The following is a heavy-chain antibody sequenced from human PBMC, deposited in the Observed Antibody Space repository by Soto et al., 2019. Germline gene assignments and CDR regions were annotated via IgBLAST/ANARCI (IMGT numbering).Heavy chain of an antibody. J-gene: IGHJ6*02. CDR1: GYTLTELS. D-gene: IGHD3-22*01. Sequence: QVQLVQSGAEVKKPGASVKVSCKVSGYTLTELSMHWVRQAPGKGLEWMGGFDPEDGETIYAQKFTGRVTMTEDTSTDAAYMEPGSLRCEDTAVYYCATASVVVITTRGMDVCGQGTTVTVSS. CDR3: ATASVVVITTRGMDV. CDR2: FDPEDGET. V-gene: IGHV1-24*01.